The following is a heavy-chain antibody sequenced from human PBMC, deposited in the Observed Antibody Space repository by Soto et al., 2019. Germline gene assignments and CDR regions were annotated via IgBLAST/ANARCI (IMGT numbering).Heavy chain of an antibody. V-gene: IGHV1-69*06. Sequence: SVKVSCKASGGTFSSYAISWVRQAPGQGLEWMGGIIPIFGTANYAQKFQGRVTITADKSTSTAYMELSSLRSEDTAVYYCARTXFDHYEFWSGSTALFDYWGQGTLVTVSS. CDR2: IIPIFGTA. D-gene: IGHD3-3*01. CDR3: ARTXFDHYEFWSGSTALFDY. CDR1: GGTFSSYA. J-gene: IGHJ4*02.